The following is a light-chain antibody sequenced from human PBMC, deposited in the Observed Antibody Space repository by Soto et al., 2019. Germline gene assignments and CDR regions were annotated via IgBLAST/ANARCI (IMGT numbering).Light chain of an antibody. CDR1: SSDVGGYNY. Sequence: QSALTQPASVSGSPGQSITISCTGTSSDVGGYNYVSWYQQHPGKAPKLMIYDVSNRPSGVSNRFSDSKSGNTASLTVSGLPAEAEADYYCSSYTSSNTLVFGTGTKVTVL. J-gene: IGLJ1*01. CDR3: SSYTSSNTLV. V-gene: IGLV2-14*03. CDR2: DVS.